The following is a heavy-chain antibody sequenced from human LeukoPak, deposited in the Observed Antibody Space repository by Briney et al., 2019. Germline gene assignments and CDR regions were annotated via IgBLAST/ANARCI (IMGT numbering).Heavy chain of an antibody. D-gene: IGHD6-19*01. CDR3: ARDNGSGWPDLDY. V-gene: IGHV3-30-3*01. CDR2: ISYDGSNK. Sequence: GGSLRLSCAASGFTFSSYAMHWVRQAPGKGLEWVAVISYDGSNKYYADSVKGRFTISRDNSKSTLYLQMNSLRAEDTAVYYCARDNGSGWPDLDYWGQGTLVTVSS. CDR1: GFTFSSYA. J-gene: IGHJ4*02.